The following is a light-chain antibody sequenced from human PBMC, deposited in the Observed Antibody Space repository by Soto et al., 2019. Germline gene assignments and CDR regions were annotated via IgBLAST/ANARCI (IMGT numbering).Light chain of an antibody. CDR1: QSISSY. Sequence: DIQMTQSPSSLSASVGDRVTITCRASQSISSYLNWYQQKPGKAPKLLIYAASSLQSGVPSRFRGSGSGTDFTLTISSLQPEDFATYYCQQFNNYPLTFGQGTRLEIK. V-gene: IGKV1-39*01. CDR2: AAS. J-gene: IGKJ5*01. CDR3: QQFNNYPLT.